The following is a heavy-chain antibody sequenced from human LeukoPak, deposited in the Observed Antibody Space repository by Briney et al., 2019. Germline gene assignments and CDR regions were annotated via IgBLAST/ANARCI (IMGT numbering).Heavy chain of an antibody. CDR3: ARGGSYYPY. CDR2: ISYDGSNK. J-gene: IGHJ4*02. Sequence: GGFLRLSCAASGFTFSSYGMHWVRQAPGKGLEWVAVISYDGSNKYYADSVKGRFTISRDNSKNTLYLQMNSLRAEDTAVYYCARGGSYYPYWGQGTLVTVSS. D-gene: IGHD1-26*01. V-gene: IGHV3-30*03. CDR1: GFTFSSYG.